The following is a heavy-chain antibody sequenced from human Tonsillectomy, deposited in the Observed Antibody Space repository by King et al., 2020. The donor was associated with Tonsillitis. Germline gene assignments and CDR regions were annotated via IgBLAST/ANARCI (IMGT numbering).Heavy chain of an antibody. J-gene: IGHJ4*02. CDR3: VKARSGSYTTSFHY. D-gene: IGHD3-10*01. CDR1: RFTFTRD. V-gene: IGHV3-30*02. CDR2: IRSDGSNK. Sequence: VQLVESGGGVVQPGGSLRLSCTASRFTFTRDMHWVRQAPGKGLEWVASIRSDGSNKYYGDSVKGRFTISRDNSKNTLFLQMNSLRAEDTALYNCVKARSGSYTTSFHYWGQGTLVTVSS.